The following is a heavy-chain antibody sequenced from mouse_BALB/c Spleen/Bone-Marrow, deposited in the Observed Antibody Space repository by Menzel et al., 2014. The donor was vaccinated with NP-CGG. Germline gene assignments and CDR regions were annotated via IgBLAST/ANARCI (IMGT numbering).Heavy chain of an antibody. CDR3: ARGGISVDY. J-gene: IGHJ2*01. CDR1: GYAFSVYW. CDR2: IYPGDGDT. V-gene: IGHV1-80*01. Sequence: VQLQQSGAELVRPGSSVKISCKASGYAFSVYWVNWVKQRPGQGLEWIGQIYPGDGDTNYNGKFKGRATLTADKSSNTDYMQLSSLTSEDSAVYFCARGGISVDYRGRGTTLTVSS.